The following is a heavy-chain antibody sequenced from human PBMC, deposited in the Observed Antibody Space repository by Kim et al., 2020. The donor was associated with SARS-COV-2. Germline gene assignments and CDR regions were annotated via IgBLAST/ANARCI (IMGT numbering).Heavy chain of an antibody. CDR1: GGTFSSYA. V-gene: IGHV1-69*13. D-gene: IGHD3-10*01. Sequence: SVKVSCKASGGTFSSYAISWVRQAPGQGLEWMGGIIPIFGTANYAQKFQGRVTITADESTSTAYMELSSLRSEDTAVYYCARDMGPDGSGSYNSDYLGQGTLVTVSS. J-gene: IGHJ4*02. CDR3: ARDMGPDGSGSYNSDY. CDR2: IIPIFGTA.